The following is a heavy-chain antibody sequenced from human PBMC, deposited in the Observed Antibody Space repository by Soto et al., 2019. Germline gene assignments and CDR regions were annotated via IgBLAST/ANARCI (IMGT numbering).Heavy chain of an antibody. J-gene: IGHJ6*02. V-gene: IGHV3-9*01. CDR2: ISGNSGSL. D-gene: IGHD6-6*01. Sequence: PGGSLRLSCAASGSIFDDYAMHWVRQAPGKGLEWVSVISGNSGSLGYADSVKGRFTISRDNAKNSLYLQMNSLRAEDTALYYCAKDRYSSSAYYYYGMDAWGQGTTVTVS. CDR1: GSIFDDYA. CDR3: AKDRYSSSAYYYYGMDA.